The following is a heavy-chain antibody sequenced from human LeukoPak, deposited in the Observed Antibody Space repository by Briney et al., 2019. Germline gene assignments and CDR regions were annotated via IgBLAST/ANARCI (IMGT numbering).Heavy chain of an antibody. CDR3: ARVTMRGSGSYYRSDY. V-gene: IGHV3-21*01. CDR2: ISSSSSYI. D-gene: IGHD3-10*01. J-gene: IGHJ4*02. CDR1: GFTFSSYS. Sequence: GSLRLSCAASGFTFSSYSMNWVRQAPGKGLEWVSSISSSSSYIYYADSVKGRFTISRDNAKNSLYLQMNSLRAEDTAVYYCARVTMRGSGSYYRSDYWGQGTLVTVSS.